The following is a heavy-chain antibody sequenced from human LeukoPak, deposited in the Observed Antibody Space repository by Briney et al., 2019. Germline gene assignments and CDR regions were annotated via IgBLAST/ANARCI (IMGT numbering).Heavy chain of an antibody. Sequence: ASVKVSCKASGYTFTSYYMHWVRQAPGQGLEWMGFINPSGGSTSYAQKFQGRVTITADKSTSTAYMELSSLRSEDTAVYYCARDRNPRITIFGVVDYWGQGTLVTVSS. CDR1: GYTFTSYY. D-gene: IGHD3-3*01. CDR2: INPSGGST. V-gene: IGHV1-46*01. J-gene: IGHJ4*02. CDR3: ARDRNPRITIFGVVDY.